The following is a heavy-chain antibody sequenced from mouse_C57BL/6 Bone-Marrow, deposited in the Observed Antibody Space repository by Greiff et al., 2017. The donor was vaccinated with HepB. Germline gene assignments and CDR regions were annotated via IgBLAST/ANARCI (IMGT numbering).Heavy chain of an antibody. V-gene: IGHV14-4*01. J-gene: IGHJ4*01. CDR1: GFNIKDDY. CDR3: TTPVVGKGGYAMDG. Sequence: EVKLQQSGAELVRPGASVKLSCTASGFNIKDDYMHWVKQRPEQGLEWIGWIDTENGDTEYASKFQGKATITADTSSNTAYLQLSSLTSEDTAVYYCTTPVVGKGGYAMDGWGQGTSVTVSS. CDR2: IDTENGDT. D-gene: IGHD1-1*01.